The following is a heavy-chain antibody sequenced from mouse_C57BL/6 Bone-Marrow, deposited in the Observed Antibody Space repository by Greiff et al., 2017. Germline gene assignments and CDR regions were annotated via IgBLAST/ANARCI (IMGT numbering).Heavy chain of an antibody. CDR3: ARKFFGYYDYGDY. Sequence: VKLQQPGAELVKPGASVKMSCKASGYTFTSYWITWVKQRPGQGLEWIGDIYPGSGSTNYNEKFKSKATLTVDTSSSTAYMQLSSLTSEDSAVYYCARKFFGYYDYGDYWGQGTSVTVSS. D-gene: IGHD2-4*01. CDR2: IYPGSGST. V-gene: IGHV1-55*01. CDR1: GYTFTSYW. J-gene: IGHJ4*01.